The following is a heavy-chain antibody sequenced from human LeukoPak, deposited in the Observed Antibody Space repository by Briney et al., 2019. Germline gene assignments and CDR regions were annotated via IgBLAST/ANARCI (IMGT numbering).Heavy chain of an antibody. CDR2: IYYSGST. D-gene: IGHD5-18*01. J-gene: IGHJ6*02. CDR3: ARGIRYGYYYYGMDV. Sequence: SETLSLTCTVSGGSISSGGYYWSWIRQHPGKGLEWIGYIYYSGSTNYNPSLKSRVTISVDTSKNQFSLKLSSVTAADTAVYYCARGIRYGYYYYGMDVWGQGTTVTVSS. CDR1: GGSISSGGYY. V-gene: IGHV4-31*03.